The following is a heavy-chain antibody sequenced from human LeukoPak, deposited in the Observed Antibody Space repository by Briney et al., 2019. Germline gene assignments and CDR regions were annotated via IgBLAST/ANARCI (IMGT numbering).Heavy chain of an antibody. V-gene: IGHV3-23*01. D-gene: IGHD6-19*01. Sequence: PGGSLRLSCAASGFTFSSYAMSWVRQAPGKGLEWVSAISGSGGSTYYADSVKGRFTISRDNSKNTLYLQMNSLRAEDTAVYYCAKDRSRDGLSVVGNDYFDYWGQGTLVTVSS. J-gene: IGHJ4*02. CDR1: GFTFSSYA. CDR3: AKDRSRDGLSVVGNDYFDY. CDR2: ISGSGGST.